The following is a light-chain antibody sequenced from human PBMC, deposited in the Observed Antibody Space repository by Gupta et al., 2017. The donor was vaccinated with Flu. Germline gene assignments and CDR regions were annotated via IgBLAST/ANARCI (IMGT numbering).Light chain of an antibody. CDR2: GAS. V-gene: IGKV3-15*01. J-gene: IGKJ1*01. Sequence: EIVMTQSPATLSVSPGERATLSCRASQSVSSNLAWYQQKPGQAPRLLIYGASTRATGIPARFSGSGSGTEFTITISSLQSEDIAVYYCQQYNNWPSTFGQGTKVEIK. CDR3: QQYNNWPST. CDR1: QSVSSN.